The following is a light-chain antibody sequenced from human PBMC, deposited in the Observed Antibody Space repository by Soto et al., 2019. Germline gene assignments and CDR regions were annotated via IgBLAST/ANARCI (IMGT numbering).Light chain of an antibody. CDR3: QSYDSSLSAHYV. CDR2: GNN. Sequence: QSVLTQPPSVSGAPGQRVTISCTGSTSNIGAGYDVHWYQQLPGTAPKLLIYGNNNRPSGVPDRFSGSKSGTSASLAITGLQAEDEADYYCQSYDSSLSAHYVFGTRTKVTVL. CDR1: TSNIGAGYD. V-gene: IGLV1-40*01. J-gene: IGLJ1*01.